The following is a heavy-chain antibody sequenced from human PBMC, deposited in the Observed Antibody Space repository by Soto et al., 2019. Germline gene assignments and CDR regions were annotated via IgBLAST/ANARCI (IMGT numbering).Heavy chain of an antibody. CDR2: IWYDGSNK. V-gene: IGHV3-33*01. D-gene: IGHD3-10*01. J-gene: IGHJ6*02. Sequence: GGSLRLSCAASGFTFSSYGMHWVRQAPGKGLEWVAVIWYDGSNKYYADSVKGRFTISRDNSKNTLYLQMNSLRAEDTAVYYCARSDYYGSGSYTYYGMDVWGQGTTVTVSS. CDR1: GFTFSSYG. CDR3: ARSDYYGSGSYTYYGMDV.